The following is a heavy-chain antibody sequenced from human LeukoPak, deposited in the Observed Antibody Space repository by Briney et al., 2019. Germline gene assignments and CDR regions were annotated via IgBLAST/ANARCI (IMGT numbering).Heavy chain of an antibody. CDR3: ARLRWLPLGYFDY. V-gene: IGHV4-39*01. CDR2: IHYSGST. CDR1: GGSISSYY. J-gene: IGHJ4*02. Sequence: SETLSLTCTVSGGSISSYYWGWIRQPPGKGLEWIESIHYSGSTYYNPYLKSRVTISVDTSKNQVSLKLTSVTAADTAVYYCARLRWLPLGYFDYWGQGTLVTVSS. D-gene: IGHD5-24*01.